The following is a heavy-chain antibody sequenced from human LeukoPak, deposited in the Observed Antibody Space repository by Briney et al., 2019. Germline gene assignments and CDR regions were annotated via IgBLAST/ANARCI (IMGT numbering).Heavy chain of an antibody. D-gene: IGHD3-22*01. Sequence: SETLSLTCTVSGGSISSYDYYWSWIRQPPGKGLEWIGYIYYSGSTSYNPSLKSRLTISVDRSKNQFSLKLSSVTAADTAVYYCARDRGYYDSSGYYSWGQGTLVTVSS. CDR2: IYYSGST. J-gene: IGHJ5*02. CDR1: GGSISSYDYY. CDR3: ARDRGYYDSSGYYS. V-gene: IGHV4-30-4*01.